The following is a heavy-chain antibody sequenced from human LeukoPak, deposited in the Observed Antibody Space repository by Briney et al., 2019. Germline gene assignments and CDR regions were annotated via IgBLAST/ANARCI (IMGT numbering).Heavy chain of an antibody. V-gene: IGHV4-38-2*01. Sequence: PSETLSLTCAVSGYSISSGYYWGWIRQPPGKGLEWIGSIYYSGSTYYNPSLKSRVTISVDTSKNKFSLKLSSVTAADTAVYYCARVILIGERLYSIVVVPADDSGLFDYWGQGTLVTVSS. CDR3: ARVILIGERLYSIVVVPADDSGLFDY. CDR2: IYYSGST. J-gene: IGHJ4*02. CDR1: GYSISSGYY. D-gene: IGHD2-2*01.